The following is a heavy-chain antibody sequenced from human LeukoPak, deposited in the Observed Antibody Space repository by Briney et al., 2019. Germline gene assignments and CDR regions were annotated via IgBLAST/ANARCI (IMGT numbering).Heavy chain of an antibody. CDR1: GYTFTSYG. V-gene: IGHV1-18*01. D-gene: IGHD6-13*01. Sequence: ASVKVSCKASGYTFTSYGISWVRQAPGQGLEWMGWISAYNGNTNYAQKLQGRVTMTTDTSTSTAYMELRSLRSDDTAVYYCARDPPGLGVYSSGWYNWFDPWGQGTLVTVSS. J-gene: IGHJ5*02. CDR3: ARDPPGLGVYSSGWYNWFDP. CDR2: ISAYNGNT.